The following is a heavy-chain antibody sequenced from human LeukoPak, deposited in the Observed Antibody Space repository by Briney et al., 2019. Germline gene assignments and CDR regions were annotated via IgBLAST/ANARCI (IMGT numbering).Heavy chain of an antibody. CDR2: ISSSGSTI. CDR1: GFTFSSYE. CDR3: ARDATTFGEKGGYYFDY. J-gene: IGHJ4*02. Sequence: GGSLRLSCAASGFTFSSYEMNWVRQAPGKGLEWVSYISSSGSTIYYADSVKGRFTISRDNAKNSLYLQMNSLRAEDTAVYYCARDATTFGEKGGYYFDYWGQGTLVTVSS. V-gene: IGHV3-48*03. D-gene: IGHD3-10*01.